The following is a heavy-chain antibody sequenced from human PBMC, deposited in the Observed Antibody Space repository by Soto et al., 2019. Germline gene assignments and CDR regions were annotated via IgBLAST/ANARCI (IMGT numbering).Heavy chain of an antibody. CDR2: MNPNSGDT. V-gene: IGHV1-2*02. CDR3: ARESGGAPATLDYYYFYMDV. J-gene: IGHJ6*03. CDR1: GYRFSDYY. D-gene: IGHD1-26*01. Sequence: QVQLVQSGAEVKKPGASVTVSCKASGYRFSDYYLHWVRQAPGQGPEWMGWMNPNSGDTKYAQKFKGRVTMTRDTAVRTAFMELNWLKSDDTAVYYCARESGGAPATLDYYYFYMDVWGIGTPVTVSS.